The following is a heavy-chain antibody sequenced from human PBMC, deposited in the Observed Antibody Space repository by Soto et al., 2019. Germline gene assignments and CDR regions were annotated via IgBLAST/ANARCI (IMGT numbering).Heavy chain of an antibody. V-gene: IGHV1-18*01. J-gene: IGHJ6*03. CDR2: IGAYNGNT. Sequence: QVQLVQSGAEVKKPGASVKVSCKASGYTFTSYGISWVRQAPGQGLEWMGWIGAYNGNTHYAQKLQGRVTITTDTSTSTAYMELRSLRSDDTAVYYCARVPALPQLSPMDVWGKGTTVTVSS. D-gene: IGHD1-1*01. CDR3: ARVPALPQLSPMDV. CDR1: GYTFTSYG.